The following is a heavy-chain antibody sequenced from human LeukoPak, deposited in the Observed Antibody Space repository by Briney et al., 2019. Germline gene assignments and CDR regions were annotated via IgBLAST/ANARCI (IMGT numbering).Heavy chain of an antibody. CDR1: GGSFSGYY. CDR2: INHSGST. J-gene: IGHJ4*02. CDR3: ARHRQYYGSGRGRVDY. D-gene: IGHD3-10*01. Sequence: PSETLSLTCAVYGGSFSGYYWSWIRQPPGKGLEWIGEINHSGSTNYNPSLKSRVTISVDTSKNQFSLKLSSVTAADTAVYYCARHRQYYGSGRGRVDYWGQGTLVTVSS. V-gene: IGHV4-34*01.